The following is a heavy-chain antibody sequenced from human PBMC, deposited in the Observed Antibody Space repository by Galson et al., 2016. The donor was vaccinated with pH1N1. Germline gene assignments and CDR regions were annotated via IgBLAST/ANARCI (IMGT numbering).Heavy chain of an antibody. CDR1: GYTFDMFG. D-gene: IGHD3-10*01. V-gene: IGHV1-18*01. J-gene: IGHJ5*02. CDR3: ARETKSEGVTTGWFDP. CDR2: INPYDGNT. Sequence: SVKVSCKASGYTFDMFGISWVRQAPGQGLQWMGWINPYDGNTNYAQKFQGRVTLTTDTSTSTAYLELRSLRSDDTAVYYCARETKSEGVTTGWFDPWGQGTLVTVSS.